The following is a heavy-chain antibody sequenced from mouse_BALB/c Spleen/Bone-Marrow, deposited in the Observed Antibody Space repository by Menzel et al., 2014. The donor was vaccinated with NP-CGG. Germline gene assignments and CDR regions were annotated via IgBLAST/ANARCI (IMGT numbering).Heavy chain of an antibody. J-gene: IGHJ1*01. CDR2: IRSKSNNYAT. CDR1: GFTFNTYA. CDR3: VTSTYFDV. V-gene: IGHV10-1*02. Sequence: DVQLVESGGGLVQPKGSLTLSCAASGFTFNTYAMNWVRQAPGKGLEWVARIRSKSNNYATYYADSVKDRFTISRDDSQSMLYLQMNNLKTEDTAMYYCVTSTYFDVWGAGTTVTVSS. D-gene: IGHD6-1*01.